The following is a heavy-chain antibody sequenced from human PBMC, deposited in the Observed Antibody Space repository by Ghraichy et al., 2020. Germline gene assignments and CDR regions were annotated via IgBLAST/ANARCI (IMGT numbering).Heavy chain of an antibody. CDR3: AREGGTPPGISYGMDV. V-gene: IGHV3-53*01. CDR1: GFTVSSNY. D-gene: IGHD1-1*01. Sequence: SCAASGFTVSSNYMSWVRQAPGKGLEWVSVIYSGGSTYYADSVKGRFTISRDNSKNTLYLQMNSLRAEDTAVYYCAREGGTPPGISYGMDVWGQGTTVTVSS. CDR2: IYSGGST. J-gene: IGHJ6*02.